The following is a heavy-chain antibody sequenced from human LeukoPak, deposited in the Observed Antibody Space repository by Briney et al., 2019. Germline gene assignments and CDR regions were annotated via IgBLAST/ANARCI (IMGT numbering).Heavy chain of an antibody. CDR1: GYIFTDYY. D-gene: IGHD5-18*01. CDR2: INPNGGGT. V-gene: IGHV1-2*02. Sequence: GASVKVSCKASGYIFTDYYMHWVRQAPGQGLEWMGWINPNGGGTIYVQKFQGRVTMTRDTSISTAYVELSGLRSDDTVVYYCARPGVTPDTNWFDSWGQGTLVTVSS. J-gene: IGHJ5*01. CDR3: ARPGVTPDTNWFDS.